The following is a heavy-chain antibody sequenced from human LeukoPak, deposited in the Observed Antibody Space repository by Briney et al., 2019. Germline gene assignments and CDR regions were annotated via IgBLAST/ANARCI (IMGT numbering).Heavy chain of an antibody. CDR3: AKGYSGGFWSGYYFDY. V-gene: IGHV3-9*01. J-gene: IGHJ4*02. CDR1: GLTFDDYA. CDR2: ISWNSGST. D-gene: IGHD3-3*01. Sequence: GRSLRLSCAASGLTFDDYAMHWVRQAPGQGLEWVSGISWNSGSTGYADSVKGRFTISRDNAKNSLYLQMNSLRAEDTALYYCAKGYSGGFWSGYYFDYWGQGTLVTVSS.